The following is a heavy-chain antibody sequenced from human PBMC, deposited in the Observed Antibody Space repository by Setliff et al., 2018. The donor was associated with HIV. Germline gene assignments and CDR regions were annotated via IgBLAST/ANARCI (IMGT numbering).Heavy chain of an antibody. CDR3: ARHSDFWSEDAFDI. CDR1: GDSISIHY. V-gene: IGHV4-59*08. CDR2: VYSSGDT. Sequence: SETLSLTCTVSGDSISIHYWSWIRQSPEKGLEWIGHVYSSGDTNCNPSLKSRVTMSLDTSKNQFSLRLSSVTAADTAVYYCARHSDFWSEDAFDIWAQGTVVTVSS. J-gene: IGHJ3*02. D-gene: IGHD3-3*01.